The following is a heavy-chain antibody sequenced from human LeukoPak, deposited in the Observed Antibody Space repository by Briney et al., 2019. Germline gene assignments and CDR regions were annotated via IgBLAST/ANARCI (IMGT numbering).Heavy chain of an antibody. Sequence: GASVKVSCKASGYTFTSYDINWVRQATGQGLEWMGWVNPNSGHTGYVQKFQGRVTMTRNTSISTAYMELSSLTSEDTAVYYCARGAPGSYCSGGSCPYFDYWGQGTLVSVSS. D-gene: IGHD2-15*01. V-gene: IGHV1-8*01. CDR3: ARGAPGSYCSGGSCPYFDY. CDR2: VNPNSGHT. CDR1: GYTFTSYD. J-gene: IGHJ4*02.